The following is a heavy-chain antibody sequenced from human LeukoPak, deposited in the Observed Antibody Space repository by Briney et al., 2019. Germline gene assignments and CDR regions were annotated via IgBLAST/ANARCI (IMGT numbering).Heavy chain of an antibody. Sequence: GESLKISCKASGYRFTSYWIGWVRQMPGKGLEWMGIIYPGDSDTRYSQSFQGQVTISADKTISTVYLQWSSLKASDTGMYYCARQTTPGCFDPWGQGTLVTVSS. CDR3: ARQTTPGCFDP. CDR2: IYPGDSDT. V-gene: IGHV5-51*01. J-gene: IGHJ5*02. CDR1: GYRFTSYW. D-gene: IGHD2-15*01.